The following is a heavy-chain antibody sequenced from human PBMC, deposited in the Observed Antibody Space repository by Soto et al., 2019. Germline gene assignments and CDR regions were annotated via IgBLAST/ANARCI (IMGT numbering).Heavy chain of an antibody. CDR1: GGAITRYY. CDR2: VYSSGST. J-gene: IGHJ5*02. CDR3: ARARRITGTPNWFDP. D-gene: IGHD1-7*01. Sequence: PSETLSLTCTVSGGAITRYYWTWIRLPAGKGLEWIGRVYSSGSTKYNPSLQSRVTMSLDTSNNQFSLRLTSVTAADTAVYYCARARRITGTPNWFDPWGQGTLVTVSS. V-gene: IGHV4-4*07.